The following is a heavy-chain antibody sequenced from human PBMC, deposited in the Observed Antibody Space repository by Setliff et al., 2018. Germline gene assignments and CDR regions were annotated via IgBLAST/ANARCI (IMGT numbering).Heavy chain of an antibody. CDR3: ARVVKDPWRLGVWFDP. Sequence: SETLSLTCTVSGGSISSYYWSWIRQPPGKGLEWIGYIYYSGSTSYNPSLKSRVTISVDTSKNQFSLKLSSVTAADTAVYYCARVVKDPWRLGVWFDPWGQGTLVTVSS. V-gene: IGHV4-59*01. D-gene: IGHD3-16*01. CDR1: GGSISSYY. CDR2: IYYSGST. J-gene: IGHJ5*02.